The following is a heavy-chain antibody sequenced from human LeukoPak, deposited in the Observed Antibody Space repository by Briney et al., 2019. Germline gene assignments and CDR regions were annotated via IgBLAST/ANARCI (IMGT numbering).Heavy chain of an antibody. D-gene: IGHD6-13*01. J-gene: IGHJ6*02. V-gene: IGHV1-69*13. CDR3: ARTNRNSSSWLTPNAYYYYGMDV. CDR2: IIPIFGTA. Sequence: SVKVSCKTSGYTFTGYYMHWVRQAPGQGLEWMGGIIPIFGTANYAQKFQGRVTITADESTSTAYMELSSLRSEDTAVYYCARTNRNSSSWLTPNAYYYYGMDVWGQGTTVTVSS. CDR1: GYTFTGYY.